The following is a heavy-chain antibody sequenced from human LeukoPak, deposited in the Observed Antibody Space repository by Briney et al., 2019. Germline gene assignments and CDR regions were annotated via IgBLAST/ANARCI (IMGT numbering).Heavy chain of an antibody. J-gene: IGHJ4*02. CDR2: ISSSGSTI. V-gene: IGHV3-48*03. CDR1: GFTFSSYE. Sequence: GGSLRLSCAASGFTFSSYEMNWIRQAPGKGLEWVSYISSSGSTIYYADSVKGRFTISRDNAKNSLYLQMNSLRAEDTAVYYCASLDYGDSKDDYWGQGTLVTVPS. D-gene: IGHD4-17*01. CDR3: ASLDYGDSKDDY.